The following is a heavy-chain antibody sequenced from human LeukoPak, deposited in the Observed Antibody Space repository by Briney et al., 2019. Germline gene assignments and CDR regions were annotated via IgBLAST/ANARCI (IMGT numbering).Heavy chain of an antibody. CDR2: ISYDGSNK. J-gene: IGHJ6*03. D-gene: IGHD6-6*01. Sequence: GGSLRLSCAASGFTFSSYAMHWVRQAPGKGLEWVAVISYDGSNKYYADSVKGRFTISRDNSKNTLYLQMNSLRAEDTAVYYCAREEQLVQGGHYYYYMDVWGKGTTVTVSS. V-gene: IGHV3-30*01. CDR3: AREEQLVQGGHYYYYMDV. CDR1: GFTFSSYA.